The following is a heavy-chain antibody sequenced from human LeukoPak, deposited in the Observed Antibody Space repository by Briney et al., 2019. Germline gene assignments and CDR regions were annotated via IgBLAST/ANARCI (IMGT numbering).Heavy chain of an antibody. CDR1: GCTVSSNY. CDR3: ARDYGPVAASDY. V-gene: IGHV3-53*01. J-gene: IGHJ4*02. D-gene: IGHD2-21*02. Sequence: SGGSLRLSCAASGCTVSSNYMSWVRQAPGKGLEWVSGIDSGGSTYYADSVKGGFTISRDNSKNTLYLQMNSLRDEDTAVYYCARDYGPVAASDYWGQGTLVTVSS. CDR2: IDSGGST.